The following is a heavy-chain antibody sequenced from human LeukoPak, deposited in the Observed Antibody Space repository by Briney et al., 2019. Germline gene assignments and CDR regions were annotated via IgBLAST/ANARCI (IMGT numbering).Heavy chain of an antibody. V-gene: IGHV3-23*01. J-gene: IGHJ4*02. D-gene: IGHD5-12*01. Sequence: PGGSLRLSCAGSGFTFSNHAMSWVRQAPGKGLEWVSGISGSGGTTYYADSVKGRFTISRDNAKNSLYLQMNSLRAEDTAVYYCARLARGYPDYWGQGTLVTVSS. CDR1: GFTFSNHA. CDR3: ARLARGYPDY. CDR2: ISGSGGTT.